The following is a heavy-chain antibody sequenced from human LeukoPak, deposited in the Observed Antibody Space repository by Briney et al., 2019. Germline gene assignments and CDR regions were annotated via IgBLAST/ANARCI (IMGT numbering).Heavy chain of an antibody. CDR2: IHHDGRI. CDR3: TRGGLTFGGN. D-gene: IGHD3-10*01. J-gene: IGHJ4*02. CDR1: GGSIDSTNW. V-gene: IGHV4/OR15-8*01. Sequence: SETLSLTCDVSGGSIDSTNWWNWVRQPPGKGLEWIGEIHHDGRINYNPSLKSRVTLSVDKSKNQFSLRLNSVTAADTAVYYCTRGGLTFGGNWGQGILVTVSS.